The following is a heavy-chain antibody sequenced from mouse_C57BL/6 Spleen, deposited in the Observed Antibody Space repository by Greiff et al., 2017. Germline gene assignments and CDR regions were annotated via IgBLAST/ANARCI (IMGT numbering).Heavy chain of an antibody. J-gene: IGHJ2*01. Sequence: QVQLQQPGAELVRPGSSVKLSCKASGYTFTSYWMHWVKQRPIQGLEWIGNIDPSDSETHYNQKFKDKATLTVDKSSSTAYMQLSSLTSEDSAVYYCASGGGSSGDYWGQGTTLTVSS. V-gene: IGHV1-52*01. CDR3: ASGGGSSGDY. CDR2: IDPSDSET. CDR1: GYTFTSYW. D-gene: IGHD1-1*01.